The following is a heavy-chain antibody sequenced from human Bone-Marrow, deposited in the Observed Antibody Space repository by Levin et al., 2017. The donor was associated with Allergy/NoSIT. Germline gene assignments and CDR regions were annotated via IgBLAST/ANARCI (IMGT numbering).Heavy chain of an antibody. CDR2: IFYGGST. Sequence: SETLSLTCSVSGGSISSGDYYWTWIRQHPGKGLEFVAYIFYGGSTYYNPSLKSRLTLSLDTSRNHFSLTLSSVTAADTAMYYCARGWGGSAFDIWGQGTLVTVSS. V-gene: IGHV4-31*03. D-gene: IGHD3-16*01. CDR3: ARGWGGSAFDI. CDR1: GGSISSGDYY. J-gene: IGHJ3*02.